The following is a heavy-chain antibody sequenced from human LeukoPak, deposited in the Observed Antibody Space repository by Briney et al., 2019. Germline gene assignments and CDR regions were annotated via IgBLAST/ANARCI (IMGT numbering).Heavy chain of an antibody. CDR3: ARDLNGDYDG. V-gene: IGHV4-39*07. D-gene: IGHD4-17*01. J-gene: IGHJ4*02. CDR2: IYHSGST. CDR1: GASISSITYY. Sequence: SETLSLTCTVSGASISSITYYWGWIRQPPGKGLEWIGEIYHSGSTNYNPSLKSRVTISVDKSKNQFSLKLSSVTAADTAVYYCARDLNGDYDGWGQGTLVTVSS.